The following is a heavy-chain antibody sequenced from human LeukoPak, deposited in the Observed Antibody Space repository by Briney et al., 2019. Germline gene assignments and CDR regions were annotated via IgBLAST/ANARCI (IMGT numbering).Heavy chain of an antibody. J-gene: IGHJ3*02. CDR3: ATGLLRLGELFCAFDI. D-gene: IGHD3-10*01. CDR1: GYTFTSYG. Sequence: ASVKVSCKASGYTFTSYGISWVRQAPGQGLEWMGWISAYNGNTNYAQKLQGRVTMTTDTSTSTAYMELRSLRSDDTAVYYCATGLLRLGELFCAFDIWGQGTMVTVSS. CDR2: ISAYNGNT. V-gene: IGHV1-18*01.